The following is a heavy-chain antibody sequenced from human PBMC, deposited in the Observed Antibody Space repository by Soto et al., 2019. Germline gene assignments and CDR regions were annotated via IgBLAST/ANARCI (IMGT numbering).Heavy chain of an antibody. CDR3: ASASKTYYDILTGYYPYYYGMDV. V-gene: IGHV4-61*01. Sequence: QVQLQESGPGLVKPSETLSLTCTVSGGSVSSGSYYWSWIRQPPGKGLEWIGYIYYSGSTNYNPSLKSRVTISVDTSKNQFSLKLSSVTAVDTAVYYCASASKTYYDILTGYYPYYYGMDVWGQGTTVTVSS. CDR2: IYYSGST. D-gene: IGHD3-9*01. J-gene: IGHJ6*02. CDR1: GGSVSSGSYY.